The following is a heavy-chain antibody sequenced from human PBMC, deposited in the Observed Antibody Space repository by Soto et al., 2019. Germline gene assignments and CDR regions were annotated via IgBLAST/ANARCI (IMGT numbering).Heavy chain of an antibody. V-gene: IGHV3-74*01. CDR3: ARDVSYSMDV. Sequence: EVQLVESGGGVVQPGGSLRLSCAVSGFTFSSHWMHWVRQAPGKGLVWVSYINSDGTTTTYADSVKGRFTISRDKAKDTLYWQMISLRAEDTVVYYCARDVSYSMDVWGQGTTATVSS. CDR1: GFTFSSHW. CDR2: INSDGTTT. J-gene: IGHJ6*02.